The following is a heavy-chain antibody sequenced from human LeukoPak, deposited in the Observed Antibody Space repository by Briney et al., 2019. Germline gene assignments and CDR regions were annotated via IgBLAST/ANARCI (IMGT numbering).Heavy chain of an antibody. V-gene: IGHV3-48*01. Sequence: GGSLRLSCAASGFTFSSYSMNWVRQAPGKGLEWVSYISSSSSTIYYADSVKGRFTISRDNAKNSLYLQMNSLRAEDMALYYCAKGGCSSTSCSFDYWGQGTLVTVTS. CDR3: AKGGCSSTSCSFDY. D-gene: IGHD2-2*01. J-gene: IGHJ4*02. CDR1: GFTFSSYS. CDR2: ISSSSSTI.